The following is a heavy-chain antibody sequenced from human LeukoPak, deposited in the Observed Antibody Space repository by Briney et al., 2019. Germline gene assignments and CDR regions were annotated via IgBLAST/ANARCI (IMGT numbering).Heavy chain of an antibody. CDR1: GGSISSYY. Sequence: SETLSLTCTVSGGSISSYYWSWIRPPPGKGLQWIGDISYSGSTKYNPTLKSRATISADTSKNQFSLKVTSVTAADTAVYYCAREARGSNGYYYNFWGQGSLVTVSS. J-gene: IGHJ4*02. V-gene: IGHV4-59*01. D-gene: IGHD3-22*01. CDR3: AREARGSNGYYYNF. CDR2: ISYSGST.